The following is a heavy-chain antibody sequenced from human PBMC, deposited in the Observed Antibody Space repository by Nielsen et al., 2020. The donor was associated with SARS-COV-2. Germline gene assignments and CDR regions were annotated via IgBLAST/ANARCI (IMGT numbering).Heavy chain of an antibody. CDR3: AKDISSSSWSSYNWFDP. V-gene: IGHV3-9*01. CDR2: ISWNSGSI. D-gene: IGHD6-13*01. Sequence: SLKISCAASGFTFDDYAMHWVRQAPGKGLEWVSGISWNSGSIAYADSVKGRFTISRDNAKNSLYLQMNSLRAEDTALYYCAKDISSSSWSSYNWFDPWGQGTLVTVSS. CDR1: GFTFDDYA. J-gene: IGHJ5*02.